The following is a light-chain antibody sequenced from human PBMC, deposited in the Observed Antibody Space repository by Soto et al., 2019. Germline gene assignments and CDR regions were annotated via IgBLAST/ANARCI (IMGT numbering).Light chain of an antibody. Sequence: EIVLTQSPATLSLSPGERATLSCRASQSVSSYLAWYQQKPGQAPRLLIYDASSRATVIPARFSGSGSGTDFTLTISSLEPEDFAVYYCQQRSNWGYTFGQGTKLEIK. CDR1: QSVSSY. V-gene: IGKV3-11*01. J-gene: IGKJ2*01. CDR2: DAS. CDR3: QQRSNWGYT.